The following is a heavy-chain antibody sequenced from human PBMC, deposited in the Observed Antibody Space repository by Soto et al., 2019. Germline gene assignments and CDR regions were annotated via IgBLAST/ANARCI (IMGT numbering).Heavy chain of an antibody. CDR3: ARDLQASSGYRNWYDP. J-gene: IGHJ5*02. Sequence: EASVKVSCKASGYTFTSYYMHWVRQAPGQGLEWMGIINPSGGSTSYAQKFQGRVTMTRDTSTSTVYMELSSLRSEDTAVYYCARDLQASSGYRNWYDPWGQGTLVTVSS. D-gene: IGHD3-22*01. V-gene: IGHV1-46*01. CDR2: INPSGGST. CDR1: GYTFTSYY.